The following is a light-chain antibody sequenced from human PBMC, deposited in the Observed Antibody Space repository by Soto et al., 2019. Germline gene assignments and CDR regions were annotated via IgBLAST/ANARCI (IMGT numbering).Light chain of an antibody. V-gene: IGLV2-23*01. CDR2: EDT. Sequence: QSALTQPASVSGSPGQSITISCTGTSSDVGSYNLVSWYQQHPGKAPKLMIYEDTKRPSGVSNRFSGSKSGNTASLTISGLQAEDEADYYCCSYAGGSIYVFGTGTKVTVL. J-gene: IGLJ1*01. CDR3: CSYAGGSIYV. CDR1: SSDVGSYNL.